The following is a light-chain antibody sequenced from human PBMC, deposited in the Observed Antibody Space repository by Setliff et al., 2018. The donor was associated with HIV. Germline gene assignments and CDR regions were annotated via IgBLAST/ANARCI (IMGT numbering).Light chain of an antibody. CDR2: DVN. CDR3: CSYAGPTTFDV. CDR1: RIDVGGYNY. V-gene: IGLV2-23*02. J-gene: IGLJ1*01. Sequence: QSALTQPATVSGSPGQSITISCTGTRIDVGGYNYVAWYQQHPDKAPKLMIFDVNKRASGVSARFSGSKSGNTASLTISGLQADDEADYYCCSYAGPTTFDVFGTGTKVTVL.